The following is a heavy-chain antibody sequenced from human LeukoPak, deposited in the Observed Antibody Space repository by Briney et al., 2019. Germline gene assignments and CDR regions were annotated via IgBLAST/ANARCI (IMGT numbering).Heavy chain of an antibody. Sequence: GGSLRLSCAASGFTFNDYGMSWVRQAPGKGLEWVSSITSDSRYMYYADSVKGRFTISRDNAKNSLYLQMNSLRAEDTAVYYCARDETPGITIIVENAFDIWGQGTMVTVSS. D-gene: IGHD3-22*01. CDR1: GFTFNDYG. CDR2: ITSDSRYM. CDR3: ARDETPGITIIVENAFDI. J-gene: IGHJ3*02. V-gene: IGHV3-21*04.